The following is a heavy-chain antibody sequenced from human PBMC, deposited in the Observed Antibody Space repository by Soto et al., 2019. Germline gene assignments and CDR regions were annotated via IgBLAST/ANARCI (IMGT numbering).Heavy chain of an antibody. V-gene: IGHV4-59*01. CDR1: GGSISSYY. Sequence: QVQLQESGPGLVKPSETLSLTCTVSGGSISSYYWSWIRQPPGKGLEWIGYIYYSGSTNYNPSLKGRVTISVDTSKNQCSLKLSSVTAADTAVYSCARGGRYWYFDLWGRGTLVTVSS. CDR2: IYYSGST. J-gene: IGHJ2*01. CDR3: ARGGRYWYFDL.